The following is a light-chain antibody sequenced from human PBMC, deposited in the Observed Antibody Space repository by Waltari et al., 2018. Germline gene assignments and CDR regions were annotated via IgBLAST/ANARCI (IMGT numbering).Light chain of an antibody. CDR3: QQYAALPRT. CDR1: QSVSSSY. J-gene: IGKJ2*01. Sequence: ATLSCRASQSVSSSYLAWYQQKPGQAPRLLIYDASRRATGLPERFSGSGSGTDFTLTISRLEPEDFAFYYCQQYAALPRTFGQGTRLEIK. CDR2: DAS. V-gene: IGKV3-20*01.